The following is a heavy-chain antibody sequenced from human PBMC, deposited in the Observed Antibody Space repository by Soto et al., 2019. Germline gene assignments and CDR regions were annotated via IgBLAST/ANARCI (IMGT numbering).Heavy chain of an antibody. V-gene: IGHV4-39*01. CDR2: IYYSGST. J-gene: IGHJ4*02. CDR1: GGSISSSSYY. CDR3: ARLIRGYSYGYLDY. Sequence: SETLSLTCTVSGGSISSSSYYWGWIRQPPGKGLEWIGSIYYSGSTYYNPSLKSRATMSVDTSKNQFSLKLSSVTAADTAVYYCARLIRGYSYGYLDYWGQGTLVTVSS. D-gene: IGHD5-18*01.